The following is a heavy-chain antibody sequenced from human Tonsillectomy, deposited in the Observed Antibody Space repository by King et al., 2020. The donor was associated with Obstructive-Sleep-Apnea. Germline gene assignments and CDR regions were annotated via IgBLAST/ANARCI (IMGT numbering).Heavy chain of an antibody. D-gene: IGHD3-10*01. Sequence: DVQLVESGPEVKEPGESLRISCKASGYSFTSLKITWVRQMPGKGLEWMGKIDPRDSETIYSPSFRGHVTFSVDRSATTAFLEWSGLRASDTAMYYCARLQRLTLIRGVLMSGPHLDSWGQGTLVTVSS. J-gene: IGHJ4*02. CDR2: IDPRDSET. CDR3: ARLQRLTLIRGVLMSGPHLDS. V-gene: IGHV5-10-1*03. CDR1: GYSFTSLK.